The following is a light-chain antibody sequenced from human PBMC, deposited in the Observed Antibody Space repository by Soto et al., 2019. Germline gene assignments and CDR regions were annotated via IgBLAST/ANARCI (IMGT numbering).Light chain of an antibody. CDR3: QHYNSYSEA. J-gene: IGKJ1*01. V-gene: IGKV1-5*03. CDR1: QTISSW. Sequence: IQMTQYTTTLSGSIRDRVTITCPASQTISSWLAWYQQKPGKAPKLLIYKASTLKSGVPSRFSGSGSGTEFTLTISSLQPDDFATYYCQHYNSYSEAFGQGTKVDI. CDR2: KAS.